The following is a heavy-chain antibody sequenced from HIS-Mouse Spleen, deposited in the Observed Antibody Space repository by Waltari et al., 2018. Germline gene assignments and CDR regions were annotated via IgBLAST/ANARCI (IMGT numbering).Heavy chain of an antibody. V-gene: IGHV4-39*07. D-gene: IGHD6-13*01. CDR2: SYYSGST. J-gene: IGHJ2*01. CDR3: AREIPYSSSWYDWYFDL. Sequence: QLQLQESGPGLVKPSETLSPTCTVSGGSISSSSYYRGWIRQPPGKGLEWIGSSYYSGSTYYNPSLKSRVTISVDTSKNQFSLKLSSVTAADTAVYYCAREIPYSSSWYDWYFDLWGRGTLVTVSS. CDR1: GGSISSSSYY.